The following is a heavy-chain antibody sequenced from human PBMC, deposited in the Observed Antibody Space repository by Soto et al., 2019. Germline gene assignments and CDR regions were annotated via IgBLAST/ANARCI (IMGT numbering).Heavy chain of an antibody. V-gene: IGHV3-30-3*01. Sequence: QVQLVESGGGVVQPGRSLRLSCAASGFTFSSYAMHWVRQAPGKGLEWVAVISYDGSNKYYADSVKGRFTISRDNSKNTLYLQMNSLRAEDTAVYYCARAAVSYSGSYCFYYWGQGTLVTVSS. J-gene: IGHJ4*02. CDR2: ISYDGSNK. CDR1: GFTFSSYA. CDR3: ARAAVSYSGSYCFYY. D-gene: IGHD1-26*01.